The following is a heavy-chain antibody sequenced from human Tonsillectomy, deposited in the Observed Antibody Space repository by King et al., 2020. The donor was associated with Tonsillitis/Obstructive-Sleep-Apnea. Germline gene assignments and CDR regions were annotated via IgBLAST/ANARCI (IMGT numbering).Heavy chain of an antibody. Sequence: TLKESGPTLVKPSQTLTLTCTFSGFSLTTTGVGVGWVRLSPGKAPEWLALIYWDDDKRYSPSLWGRLTVTKDTSKNQVVLTMTSVDPVDTATYYCAQMRWIMATKGAMFDFWGHGTLVTVSS. CDR2: IYWDDDK. CDR1: GFSLTTTGVG. J-gene: IGHJ4*01. CDR3: AQMRWIMATKGAMFDF. V-gene: IGHV2-5*02. D-gene: IGHD5-24*01.